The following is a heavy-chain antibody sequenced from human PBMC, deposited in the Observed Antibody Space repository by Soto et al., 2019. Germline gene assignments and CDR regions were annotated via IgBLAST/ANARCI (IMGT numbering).Heavy chain of an antibody. CDR3: ARRRGFPYYYGMDV. CDR2: IYHSGST. Sequence: SETLSLTCAVSGGSISSGGYSWSWIRQPPGKGLEWIGYIYHSGSTYYNPSLKSRVTISVDRSKNQFSLKLSSVTAADTAVYYCARRRGFPYYYGMDVWGQGTTVTV. D-gene: IGHD5-12*01. CDR1: GGSISSGGYS. J-gene: IGHJ6*02. V-gene: IGHV4-30-2*01.